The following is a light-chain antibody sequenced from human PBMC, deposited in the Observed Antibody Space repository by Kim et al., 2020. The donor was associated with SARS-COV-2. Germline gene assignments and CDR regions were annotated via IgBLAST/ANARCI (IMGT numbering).Light chain of an antibody. CDR2: GTF. V-gene: IGKV3-20*01. Sequence: LSPGESATLSCRASQSISSLAWYQQKPGQAPSLLIYGTFYRATGIPDRFSGSGSGTDFTLIISRLEPEDFAVYYCQEYDDSPPWTFGQGTKVDIK. CDR3: QEYDDSPPWT. CDR1: QSISS. J-gene: IGKJ1*01.